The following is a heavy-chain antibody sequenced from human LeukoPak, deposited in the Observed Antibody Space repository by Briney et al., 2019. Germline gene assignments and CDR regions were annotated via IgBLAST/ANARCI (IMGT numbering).Heavy chain of an antibody. CDR3: ARGRHDETTFRDYYYGLDV. J-gene: IGHJ6*02. CDR2: ISHSGST. V-gene: IGHV4-34*01. Sequence: SETLSLTCAVYGGSFSGYYWRWSWIRQPPGKGLEWIGEISHSGSTNYNPSVERRATISVYTSEHHFILRTSTVDAADTAVYYRARGRHDETTFRDYYYGLDVWGQGTTVTVSS. CDR1: GGSFSGYY. D-gene: IGHD4-11*01.